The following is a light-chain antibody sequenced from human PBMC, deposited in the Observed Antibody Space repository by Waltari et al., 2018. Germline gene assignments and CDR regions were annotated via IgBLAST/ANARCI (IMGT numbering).Light chain of an antibody. CDR2: GAS. J-gene: IGKJ2*01. Sequence: EIVMTQSPATLSVSPGESATLSCRASQSVSRNLAGYQQKPGQAPRLLMFGASTRATGIPDRFSGNGCETAFTLTISSLQSEDFAVYYCQQYDNWPPYTFGQGTKLEIK. CDR3: QQYDNWPPYT. V-gene: IGKV3-15*01. CDR1: QSVSRN.